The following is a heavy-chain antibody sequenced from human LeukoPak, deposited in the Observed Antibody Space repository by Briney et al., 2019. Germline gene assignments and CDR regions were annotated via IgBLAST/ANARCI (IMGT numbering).Heavy chain of an antibody. J-gene: IGHJ4*02. CDR3: ARGGSSFPKGYYFDN. Sequence: SETLSLTCTVSGGSIISSGYYWVWIRQPPGEGLEWIGSIYYSGEIYYNPSLKSRVTISEDTSNNQFFLRLSSVTAADTAVYYCARGGSSFPKGYYFDNWGQGTLVPVSS. D-gene: IGHD2-21*01. V-gene: IGHV4-39*07. CDR1: GGSIISSGYY. CDR2: IYYSGEI.